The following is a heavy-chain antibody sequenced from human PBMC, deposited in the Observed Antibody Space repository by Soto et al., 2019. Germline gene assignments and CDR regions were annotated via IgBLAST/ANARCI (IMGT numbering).Heavy chain of an antibody. CDR3: ARSWGSGSYPPPYWAFDI. CDR1: GFSLSTSGMC. J-gene: IGHJ3*02. CDR2: IDWDDDK. Sequence: SGPTLVKPTQTLTLTCTFSGFSLSTSGMCVSWIRQPPGKALEWLARIDWDDDKYYSTSLKTRLTISKDTSKNQVVLTMTNMDPVDTATYYCARSWGSGSYPPPYWAFDIWGQGTMVTVSS. D-gene: IGHD3-10*01. V-gene: IGHV2-70*11.